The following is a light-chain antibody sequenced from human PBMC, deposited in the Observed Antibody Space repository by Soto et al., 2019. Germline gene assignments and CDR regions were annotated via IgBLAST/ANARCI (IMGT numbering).Light chain of an antibody. V-gene: IGKV3-11*01. CDR2: DAS. CDR3: QQRSNWPPFT. CDR1: QSVSSY. J-gene: IGKJ4*01. Sequence: EIVLTQSPATLSLSPGERATLSCRASQSVSSYLAWYQQKPGQAPRLLIYDASNRATGIPARFSGSGSGTDFTLTISSLEPEDFAVYYCQQRSNWPPFTFGGGTKGEIK.